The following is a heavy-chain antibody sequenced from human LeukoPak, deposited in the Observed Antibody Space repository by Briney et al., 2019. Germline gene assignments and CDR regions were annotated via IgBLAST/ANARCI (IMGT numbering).Heavy chain of an antibody. D-gene: IGHD6-6*01. J-gene: IGHJ5*02. CDR1: GYSISNFYY. CDR2: IDYSGIT. Sequence: SETLSLTCTVSGYSISNFYYWGWIRPPPGKGLEWIASIDYSGITYYHPSLKSRVTMAVDKSKNQVSLMLTSMTAADTAVYYCARDRGGAARWGGWFDLWGQGTLVTVSS. CDR3: ARDRGGAARWGGWFDL. V-gene: IGHV4-38-2*02.